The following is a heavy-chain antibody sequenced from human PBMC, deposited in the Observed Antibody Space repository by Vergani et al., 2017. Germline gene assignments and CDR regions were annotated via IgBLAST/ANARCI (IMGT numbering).Heavy chain of an antibody. J-gene: IGHJ2*01. CDR2: ISFDGTNE. CDR3: VRLPRGPWNFDL. V-gene: IGHV3-30-3*01. Sequence: QVQLVESGGGVVQPGTSLRLSCVVSGFALNRHAMYWVRQAPGKGLEWVVGISFDGTNEYYPDLVKGRFTISRDIAKNSLSLQMSGLRVEDTAVYYCVRLPRGPWNFDLSGRGTLITVSS. CDR1: GFALNRHA.